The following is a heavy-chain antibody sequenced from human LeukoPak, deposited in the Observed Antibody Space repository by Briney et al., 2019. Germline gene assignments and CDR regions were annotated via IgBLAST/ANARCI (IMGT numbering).Heavy chain of an antibody. CDR1: GGYIISSSYY. Sequence: SETLSPTRTVFGGYIISSSYYWGWIRQPPGKGLEWIGSIYYSGSTYYNPSLKSRVTISVDTSKNQFSLKLSSVTAADTAVYYCARRDSNGVVSRWDYWGQGTLVTVSS. D-gene: IGHD6-25*01. CDR3: ARRDSNGVVSRWDY. CDR2: IYYSGST. J-gene: IGHJ4*02. V-gene: IGHV4-39*01.